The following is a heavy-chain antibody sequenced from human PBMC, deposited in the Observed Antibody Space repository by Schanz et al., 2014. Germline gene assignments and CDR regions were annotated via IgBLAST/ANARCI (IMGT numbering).Heavy chain of an antibody. J-gene: IGHJ4*02. V-gene: IGHV3-23*01. CDR2: ISASGGTTT. CDR1: GFSLDIFA. CDR3: TKDKSQIAVAGLFDL. Sequence: EVHLLESGGGLVEPGGSLRLSCATSGFSLDIFAVSWVRQAPGKGLEWVSAISASGGTTTYHSDSVKGRFTISRDSAENSLYLQMNSLRAEDTALYYCTKDKSQIAVAGLFDLWGQGTLVTVSS. D-gene: IGHD6-19*01.